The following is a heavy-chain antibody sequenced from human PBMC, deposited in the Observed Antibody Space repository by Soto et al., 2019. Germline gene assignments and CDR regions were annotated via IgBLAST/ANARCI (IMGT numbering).Heavy chain of an antibody. V-gene: IGHV1-2*04. J-gene: IGHJ4*02. CDR2: INPNSGGT. CDR3: ARVAGYYPLYYFDY. D-gene: IGHD3-22*01. Sequence: ASVKVSCKASGYTFTGYYMHWVRQAPGQGLEWMGWINPNSGGTNYAQKFQGWVTMTRDTSFSTAYMELSRLRSDDTAVYYCARVAGYYPLYYFDYWGQGTLVTVSS. CDR1: GYTFTGYY.